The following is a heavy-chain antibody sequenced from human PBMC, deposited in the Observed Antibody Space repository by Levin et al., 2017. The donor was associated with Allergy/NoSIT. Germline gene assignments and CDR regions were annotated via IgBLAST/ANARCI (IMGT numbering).Heavy chain of an antibody. CDR2: INHSGST. CDR1: GGSFSGYY. CDR3: AEDFDY. J-gene: IGHJ4*02. V-gene: IGHV4-34*01. Sequence: PSETLSLTCAVYGGSFSGYYWSWIRQPPGKGLEWIGEINHSGSTNYNPSLKSRVTISVDTSKNQFSLKLSSVTAADTAVYYCAEDFDYWGQGTLVTVSS.